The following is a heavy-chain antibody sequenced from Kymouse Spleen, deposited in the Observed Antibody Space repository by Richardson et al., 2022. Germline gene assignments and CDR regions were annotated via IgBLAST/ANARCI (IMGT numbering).Heavy chain of an antibody. CDR3: ARQGDYYGSGSYYNFYYYYYGMDV. CDR1: GGSISSSSYY. J-gene: IGHJ6*02. Sequence: QLQLQESGPGLVKPSETLSLTCTVSGGSISSSSYYWGWIRQPPGKGLEWIGSIYYSGSTYYNPSLKSRVTISVDTSKNQFSLKLSSVTAADTAVYYCARQGDYYGSGSYYNFYYYYYGMDVWGQGTTVTVSS. CDR2: IYYSGST. V-gene: IGHV4-39*01. D-gene: IGHD3-10*01.